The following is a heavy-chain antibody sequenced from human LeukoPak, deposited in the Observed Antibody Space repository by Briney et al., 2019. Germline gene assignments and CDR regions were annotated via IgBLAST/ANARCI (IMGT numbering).Heavy chain of an antibody. V-gene: IGHV1-2*02. CDR1: GYTFTGYY. D-gene: IGHD6-13*01. J-gene: IGHJ4*02. CDR2: INPNSGGT. Sequence: ASVKVSCKASGYTFTGYYMHWVRQAPGQGLEWMGWINPNSGGTNYAQKFQGRVTMTRDTSISTAYMELRSLRSDDTAVYYCARAYRYSSRCPSDYWGQGTLVTVSS. CDR3: ARAYRYSSRCPSDY.